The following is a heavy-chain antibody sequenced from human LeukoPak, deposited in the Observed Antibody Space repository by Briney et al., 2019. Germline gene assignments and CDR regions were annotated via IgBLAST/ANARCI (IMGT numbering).Heavy chain of an antibody. J-gene: IGHJ4*02. CDR2: ISADGGVK. D-gene: IGHD2-2*01. CDR3: AKNVVGYCSSNSCYLGDY. Sequence: GGSLRLSCAASGFTFNSYAMNWVRQAPGKGLEWVSGISADGGVKDYTDSVKGRFIISRDSSKNTLSLQMNSLRAEDTAVYYCAKNVVGYCSSNSCYLGDYWGQGTLVTVSS. V-gene: IGHV3-23*01. CDR1: GFTFNSYA.